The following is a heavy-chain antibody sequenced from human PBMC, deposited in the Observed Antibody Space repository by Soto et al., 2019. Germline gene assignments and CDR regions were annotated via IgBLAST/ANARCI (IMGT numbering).Heavy chain of an antibody. V-gene: IGHV5-51*01. CDR2: IYPGDSDT. CDR1: GYSFTSYW. D-gene: IGHD2-15*01. CDR3: ARRRAVEGRYCSGGSCYPDAFDI. J-gene: IGHJ3*02. Sequence: GESLKISCKGSGYSFTSYWIGWVRQMPGKGLEWMGIIYPGDSDTRYSPSFQGQVTISADKSISTSYLQWSSLKASDTAMYYCARRRAVEGRYCSGGSCYPDAFDIWGQGTMVTVSS.